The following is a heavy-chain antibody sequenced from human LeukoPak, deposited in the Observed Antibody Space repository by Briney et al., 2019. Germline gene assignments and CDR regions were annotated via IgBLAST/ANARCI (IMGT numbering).Heavy chain of an antibody. CDR2: ISAYNDNT. Sequence: ASVKVSCKASGYTFISYGISWVRQAPGQGLEWMGWISAYNDNTRYAQKVQDRVTMTTDTSTSTAYMELRSLRSDDTAVYFCARAVSGTYWGTDFDYWGQGTLVTVSS. V-gene: IGHV1-18*01. CDR1: GYTFISYG. CDR3: ARAVSGTYWGTDFDY. D-gene: IGHD1-26*01. J-gene: IGHJ4*02.